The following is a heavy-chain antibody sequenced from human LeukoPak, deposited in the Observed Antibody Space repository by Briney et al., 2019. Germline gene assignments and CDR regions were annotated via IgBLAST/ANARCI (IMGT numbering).Heavy chain of an antibody. J-gene: IGHJ4*02. D-gene: IGHD4-17*01. Sequence: GGSLRLSCAASGFTFSNYWIHWLRQAPGKGLVWVSRINGDGSNTSYADSVKGRFTISRDNAKNSLYLQVNSLRAEDTAVYYCARIMITVTTSDYWGQGTLVTVSS. CDR3: ARIMITVTTSDY. V-gene: IGHV3-74*01. CDR2: INGDGSNT. CDR1: GFTFSNYW.